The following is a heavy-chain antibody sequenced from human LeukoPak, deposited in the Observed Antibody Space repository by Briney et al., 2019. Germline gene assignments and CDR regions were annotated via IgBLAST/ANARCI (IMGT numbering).Heavy chain of an antibody. CDR1: GGSFSGYY. CDR3: ARGIGLPSSGYHRLSSDFDY. J-gene: IGHJ4*02. V-gene: IGHV4-34*01. D-gene: IGHD3-22*01. Sequence: SETLSLTCAVYGGSFSGYYWSWIRQPPGKGLEWIGEINHNGSTNYNPSLKSRVTISVDTSKNQFSLKLSSVTAADTAVYYCARGIGLPSSGYHRLSSDFDYWGQGTLVTVSS. CDR2: INHNGST.